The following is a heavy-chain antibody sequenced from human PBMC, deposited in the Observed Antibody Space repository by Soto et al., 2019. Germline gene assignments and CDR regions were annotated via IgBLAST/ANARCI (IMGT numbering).Heavy chain of an antibody. J-gene: IGHJ4*02. CDR2: IAGDGSST. D-gene: IGHD3-22*01. V-gene: IGHV3-74*01. CDR1: GFTFSSNW. CDR3: ARDFFYYDTSGLDY. Sequence: PGGSLRLSCAASGFTFSSNWMHWVRQAPGKGLVWISRIAGDGSSTYYADSVKGRFTISRDNARNTLFLQMNSLRAEDTAVYYCARDFFYYDTSGLDYWGQGALVTVSS.